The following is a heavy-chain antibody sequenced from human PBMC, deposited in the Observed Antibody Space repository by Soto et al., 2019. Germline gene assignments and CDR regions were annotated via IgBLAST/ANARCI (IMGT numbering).Heavy chain of an antibody. CDR3: ARGGIAVAPFDY. V-gene: IGHV3-30-3*01. D-gene: IGHD6-19*01. CDR2: ISYDGSNK. J-gene: IGHJ4*02. Sequence: PGGSLRLSCAASGFTFSSYAMHWVRQAPGKGLEWVAVISYDGSNKYYADSVKGRFTISRDNSKNTLYLQMNSLRAEDTAVYYCARGGIAVAPFDYWGQGTLVTVSS. CDR1: GFTFSSYA.